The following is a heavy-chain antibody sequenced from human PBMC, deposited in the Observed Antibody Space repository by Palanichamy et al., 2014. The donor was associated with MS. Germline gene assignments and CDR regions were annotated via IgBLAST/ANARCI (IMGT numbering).Heavy chain of an antibody. CDR2: TSFDGSNK. J-gene: IGHJ4*02. D-gene: IGHD6-19*01. V-gene: IGHV3-30*09. CDR3: ARHGGRSSEWYFDF. Sequence: QVQLVETGGGVVHPGTSLKLSCAASGFTFDSHAMVWVRQAPGKGLESVAVTSFDGSNKFYVDAVQGRSAVSRDNSRNTLFLQMNSLRVEDTAVYYCARHGGRSSEWYFDFWGQGTLVTVSS. CDR1: GFTFDSHA.